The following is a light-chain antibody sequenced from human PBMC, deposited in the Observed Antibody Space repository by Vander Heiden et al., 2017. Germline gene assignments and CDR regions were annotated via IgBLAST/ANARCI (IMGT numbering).Light chain of an antibody. Sequence: DIVMTQSPDSLADSLGGRATINCKSSQNILSSSNNKNYLAWYQKKAGQPPYLLIYWASARESGVPDRFSGSGSGTDFTLTISSLQAEDVAVYYCQQYYSTPLTFGGGTKVEIK. J-gene: IGKJ4*01. CDR1: QNILSSSNNKNY. CDR2: WAS. V-gene: IGKV4-1*01. CDR3: QQYYSTPLT.